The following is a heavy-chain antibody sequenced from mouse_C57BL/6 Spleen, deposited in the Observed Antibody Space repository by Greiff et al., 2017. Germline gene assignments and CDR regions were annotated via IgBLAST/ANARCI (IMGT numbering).Heavy chain of an antibody. CDR1: GYSITSGYY. V-gene: IGHV3-6*01. D-gene: IGHD1-1*01. Sequence: EVKLVESGPGLVKPSQSLSLTCSVTGYSITSGYYWNWIRQFPGNKLEWMGYISYDGSNNYNPSLKNRISITRDTSKNQFFLKLNSVTTEDTATYCCARGYYGSTNDFDYWGQGTTLTVSS. CDR3: ARGYYGSTNDFDY. CDR2: ISYDGSN. J-gene: IGHJ2*01.